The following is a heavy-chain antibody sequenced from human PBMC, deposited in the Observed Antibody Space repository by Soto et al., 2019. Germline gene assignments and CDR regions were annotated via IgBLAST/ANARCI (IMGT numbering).Heavy chain of an antibody. CDR3: ARGHLAVVPVASWFYYMDV. CDR2: INAGNGNT. D-gene: IGHD2-2*01. CDR1: GYTFTNYA. V-gene: IGHV1-3*01. J-gene: IGHJ6*03. Sequence: ASVKVSCKASGYTFTNYAVHWVRQAPGQRLEWMGWINAGNGNTRYSQKFQGRVTITRDTPARTVYMELSSLRSEDTAVYYCARGHLAVVPVASWFYYMDVWGQGTTVTVSS.